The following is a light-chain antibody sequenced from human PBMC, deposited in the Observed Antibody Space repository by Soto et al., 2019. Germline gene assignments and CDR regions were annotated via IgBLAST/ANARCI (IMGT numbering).Light chain of an antibody. CDR1: QDISNY. CDR3: QHYNSYSET. Sequence: DIQITQSPSSLSSSVSERVTITCQASQDISNYLNWYQQKPGKAPKLLIYDASNLETGVPSRFSGSGSGTEFTLTISSLQPDDFATYYCQHYNSYSETFGQGTKVDIK. CDR2: DAS. J-gene: IGKJ1*01. V-gene: IGKV1-33*01.